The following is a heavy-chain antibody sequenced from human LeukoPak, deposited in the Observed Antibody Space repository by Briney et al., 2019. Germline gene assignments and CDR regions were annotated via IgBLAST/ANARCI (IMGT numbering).Heavy chain of an antibody. CDR1: GFTFSTYV. CDR2: ISITITYI. D-gene: IGHD1-1*01. V-gene: IGHV3-21*01. CDR3: ARDTTYKLDN. Sequence: GGSLRLSCAASGFTFSTYVMNWVRQAPGKGLDWVSSISITITYIYYADSVKGRFTISRDNAKNSLYLQMNSLRAEDTAIYYCARDTTYKLDNWGQGTLVTVSS. J-gene: IGHJ4*02.